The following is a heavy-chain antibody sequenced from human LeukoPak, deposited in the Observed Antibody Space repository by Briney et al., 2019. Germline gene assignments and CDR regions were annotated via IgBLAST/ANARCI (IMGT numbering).Heavy chain of an antibody. CDR2: ISSRGTTT. CDR3: VRDRGTATVRSFDI. V-gene: IGHV3-48*03. CDR1: GITFSNYE. D-gene: IGHD4-17*01. J-gene: IGHJ3*02. Sequence: PGGSLRLFCAASGITFSNYEMNWVRQAPGKGLEWVSYISSRGTTTHYADSVKGRFIISRDNAENSLYLQMNSLRVEDTALYHCVRDRGTATVRSFDIWGQGTMVTVSS.